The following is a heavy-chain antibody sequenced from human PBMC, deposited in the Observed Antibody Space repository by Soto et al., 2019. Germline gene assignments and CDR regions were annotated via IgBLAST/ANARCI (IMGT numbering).Heavy chain of an antibody. J-gene: IGHJ6*03. D-gene: IGHD1-20*01. V-gene: IGHV3-66*01. CDR3: ARGPYNWNYYYYYYMDV. Sequence: EVQLVESGGGLVQPGGSLRLSCAASGFTVSSNYMSWVRQAPGKGLEWVSVIYSGGSTYYADSVKGRFTISRDNSKNTLYLQMNSLRAEDTAVYYCARGPYNWNYYYYYYMDVWGKGTTVTVSS. CDR1: GFTVSSNY. CDR2: IYSGGST.